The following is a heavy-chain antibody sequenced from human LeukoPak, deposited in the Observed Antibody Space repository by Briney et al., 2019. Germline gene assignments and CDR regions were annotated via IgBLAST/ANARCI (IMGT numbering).Heavy chain of an antibody. CDR1: GFTFDNYA. CDR2: ISWNSGTI. CDR3: VKDRVTWGTVFLDY. Sequence: GGSLRLSCAASGFTFDNYAMNWVRHVPGKGLEWISLISWNSGTIGYADSVKGRFTISRDNANNFLYLQMNSLRAEDTALYYCVKDRVTWGTVFLDYWGQGTLVTVSS. J-gene: IGHJ4*02. D-gene: IGHD3-16*01. V-gene: IGHV3-9*01.